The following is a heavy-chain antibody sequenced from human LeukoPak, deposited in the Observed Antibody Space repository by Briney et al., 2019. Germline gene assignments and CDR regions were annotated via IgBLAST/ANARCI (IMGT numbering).Heavy chain of an antibody. CDR1: GGSISSGSYY. V-gene: IGHV4-30-4*08. J-gene: IGHJ3*02. CDR2: IYYSGST. CDR3: ARTYYYDSSGYPTDAFDI. Sequence: SETLSLTCTVSGGSISSGSYYWSWIRQPAGKGLEWIGYIYYSGSTYYNPSLKSRVTISVDTSKNQFSLKLSSVTAADTAVYYCARTYYYDSSGYPTDAFDIWGQGTMVTVSS. D-gene: IGHD3-22*01.